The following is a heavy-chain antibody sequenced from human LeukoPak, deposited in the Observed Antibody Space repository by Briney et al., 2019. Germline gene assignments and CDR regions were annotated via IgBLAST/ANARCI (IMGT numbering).Heavy chain of an antibody. D-gene: IGHD1-26*01. J-gene: IGHJ4*02. CDR3: ARSRVVGATLDY. V-gene: IGHV1-69*13. CDR2: IIPIFGIA. CDR1: GGTFSSYA. Sequence: SVKVSCKASGGTFSSYAISWVRQAPGQGLEWMGGIIPIFGIANYAQKFQGRVTITADESTSTAYMELSSLRSEDTAVYYCARSRVVGATLDYWGQGTLVTVSS.